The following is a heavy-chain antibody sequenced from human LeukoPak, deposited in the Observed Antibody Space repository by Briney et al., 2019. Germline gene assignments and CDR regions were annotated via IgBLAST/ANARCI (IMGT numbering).Heavy chain of an antibody. V-gene: IGHV5-51*01. CDR3: ARQRRSSGWPNDY. D-gene: IGHD6-19*01. Sequence: HGESLKISCKGSGYSFTSYWIAWVRQMPGKGLEWMGIIYPDDSDTRYSPSFQGQVTITADKSISTAYLQWSSLKASDNAMYYCARQRRSSGWPNDYWGQGTLVTVS. CDR1: GYSFTSYW. CDR2: IYPDDSDT. J-gene: IGHJ4*02.